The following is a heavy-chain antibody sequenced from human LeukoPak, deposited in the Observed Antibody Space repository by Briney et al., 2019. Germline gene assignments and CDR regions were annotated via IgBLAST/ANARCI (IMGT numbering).Heavy chain of an antibody. D-gene: IGHD5-24*01. Sequence: GGSLKLSCAASGFTFSGSAMHWVRQASGKGLEWVGRIRSKVNSYATAYAASVKGRFTISRDDSKNTAYLQMNSLRAEDTAVYYCAKSGYNRFDYWGQGTLVTVSS. CDR1: GFTFSGSA. CDR2: IRSKVNSYAT. J-gene: IGHJ4*02. CDR3: AKSGYNRFDY. V-gene: IGHV3-73*01.